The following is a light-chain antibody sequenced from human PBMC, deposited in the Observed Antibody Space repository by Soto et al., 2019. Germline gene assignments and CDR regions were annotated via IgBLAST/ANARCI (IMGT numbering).Light chain of an antibody. J-gene: IGLJ3*02. Sequence: QSVLTQPPSVSAAPGQKVTISCSGSSSNIGNNYVSWYQHLPGTAPKLLIYDNKNRPSEIPDRFSGSKTGTSATLGITGLQSGDEADYYCGTWDSSLSAVVFGGGTKLTVL. V-gene: IGLV1-51*01. CDR1: SSNIGNNY. CDR2: DNK. CDR3: GTWDSSLSAVV.